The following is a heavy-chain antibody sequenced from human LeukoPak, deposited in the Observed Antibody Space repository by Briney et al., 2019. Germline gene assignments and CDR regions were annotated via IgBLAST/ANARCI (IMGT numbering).Heavy chain of an antibody. J-gene: IGHJ4*02. CDR2: ISSSSSYI. CDR3: AREAGGYSSGWPYYFDY. CDR1: GFTFSSYS. V-gene: IGHV3-21*01. D-gene: IGHD6-19*01. Sequence: GGSLRFSCAASGFTFSSYSMNWVRQAPGKGLEWVSSISSSSSYIYYADSVKGRFTISRDNAKNSLYLQMNSLRAEDTAVYYCAREAGGYSSGWPYYFDYWGQGTLVTVSS.